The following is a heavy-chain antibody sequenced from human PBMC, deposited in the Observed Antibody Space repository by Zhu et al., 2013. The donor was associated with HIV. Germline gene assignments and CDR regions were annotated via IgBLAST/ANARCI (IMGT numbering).Heavy chain of an antibody. CDR3: ARVSTTSSGDY. CDR2: INPNSGDV. CDR1: GYTFTDYY. V-gene: IGHV1-2*02. J-gene: IGHJ4*02. Sequence: QVQLVQSGAEVKKPGASVKVSCKASGYTFTDYYMHWVRQAPGQGLEWMGWINPNSGDVNYAQKFHGRVTMTRDTSISTAHMDLSRLRSDDTAVYYCARVSTTSSGDYWGQGTLVTVSS. D-gene: IGHD6-6*01.